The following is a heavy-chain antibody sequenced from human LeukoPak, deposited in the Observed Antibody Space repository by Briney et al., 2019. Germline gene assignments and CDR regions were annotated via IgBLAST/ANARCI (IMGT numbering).Heavy chain of an antibody. V-gene: IGHV3-74*01. CDR3: VRWGLGKGEAFDI. J-gene: IGHJ3*02. Sequence: PGGTLRLSCAASGFPFSNYGMRWVRQAPGKGLVWVSRINSDGSNTNYADSVKGRFTISRDNAKNTLYLQMNSLRAEDTAVYYCVRWGLGKGEAFDIWGQGIVVTVSS. CDR2: INSDGSNT. D-gene: IGHD3-10*01. CDR1: GFPFSNYG.